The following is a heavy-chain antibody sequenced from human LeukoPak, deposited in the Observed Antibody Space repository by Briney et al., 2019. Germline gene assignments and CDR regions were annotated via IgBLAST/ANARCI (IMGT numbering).Heavy chain of an antibody. CDR2: IWYDGSNK. Sequence: QSGGSLRLSCAASGFTFSDYYMSWIRQAPGKGLEWVAVIWYDGSNKYYADSVKGRFTISRDNSKNTLYLQMNSLRAEDTAVYYCARRYRYSGSYGMDVWGQGTTVTVSS. D-gene: IGHD1-26*01. CDR3: ARRYRYSGSYGMDV. CDR1: GFTFSDYY. V-gene: IGHV3-33*08. J-gene: IGHJ6*02.